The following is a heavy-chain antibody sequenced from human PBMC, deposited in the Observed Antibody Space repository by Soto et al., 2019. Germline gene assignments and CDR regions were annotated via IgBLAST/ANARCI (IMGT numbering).Heavy chain of an antibody. CDR1: GFTFSSYA. CDR3: ATIAAAGTLDY. CDR2: ISYDRSNK. Sequence: VGSLRLSCAASGFTFSSYAMHWVRQAPGKGLEWVAVISYDRSNKYYADSVKGRFTISRDNSKNTLYLQMNSLRAEDTAVYYCATIAAAGTLDYWGQGTLVTVSS. V-gene: IGHV3-30-3*01. D-gene: IGHD6-13*01. J-gene: IGHJ4*02.